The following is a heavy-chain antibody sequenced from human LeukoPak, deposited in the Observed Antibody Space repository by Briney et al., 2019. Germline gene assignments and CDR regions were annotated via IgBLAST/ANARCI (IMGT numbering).Heavy chain of an antibody. CDR1: GYSFTTYW. D-gene: IGHD4/OR15-4a*01. CDR3: ARRDTMGLLDY. J-gene: IGHJ4*02. CDR2: IYPGDSDT. Sequence: GESLKISCKGSGYSFTTYWIGWVRQMPGKGLEWMGIIYPGDSDTRYSPSLQGQVTISADKSINTAYVQWSSLKASDTAMYYCARRDTMGLLDYWGQGTLVTVSS. V-gene: IGHV5-51*01.